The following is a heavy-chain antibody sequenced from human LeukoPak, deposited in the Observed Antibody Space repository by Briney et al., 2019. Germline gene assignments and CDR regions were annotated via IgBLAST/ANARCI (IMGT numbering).Heavy chain of an antibody. V-gene: IGHV2-5*02. CDR1: EFSLSTSGVG. CDR3: AHSGSLSLRYFDWFQNAPFDY. J-gene: IGHJ4*02. Sequence: VSGPTLVKPTQTLTLTCTFSEFSLSTSGVGVGWIRQPPGKALEWLALIYWDDDKRYSPSLKSRLTITKDTSKNQVVLTMTNMDPVDTATYYCAHSGSLSLRYFDWFQNAPFDYWGQGTLVTVSS. D-gene: IGHD3-9*01. CDR2: IYWDDDK.